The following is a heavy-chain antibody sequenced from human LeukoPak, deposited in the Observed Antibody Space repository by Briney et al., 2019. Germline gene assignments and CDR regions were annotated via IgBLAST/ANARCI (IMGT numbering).Heavy chain of an antibody. CDR3: ARHLGYCSSGNCYFDY. D-gene: IGHD2-15*01. CDR2: INPSGGNT. J-gene: IGHJ4*02. CDR1: GFTFSTSA. Sequence: GGSLRLSCAASGFTFSTSAMSWVRQAPGKGLEWLSSINPSGGNTFSANSVKGRFSISRDNSKNTVSLQMNTLRAEDTAIYYCARHLGYCSSGNCYFDYWGQGTLVTVSS. V-gene: IGHV3-23*01.